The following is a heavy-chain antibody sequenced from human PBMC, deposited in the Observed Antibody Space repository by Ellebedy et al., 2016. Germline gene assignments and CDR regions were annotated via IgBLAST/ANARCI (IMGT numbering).Heavy chain of an antibody. CDR1: GFTFSSYW. D-gene: IGHD6-13*01. CDR2: IKQDGSEK. CDR3: RTHSSGWYLSAFDI. Sequence: GGSLRLSXAASGFTFSSYWMSWVRQAPGKGLEWVANIKQDGSEKYYVDSVKGRFTISRDNAKNSLYLQMNSLRAEDTAVYYCRTHSSGWYLSAFDIWGQGTIVTVSS. J-gene: IGHJ3*02. V-gene: IGHV3-7*02.